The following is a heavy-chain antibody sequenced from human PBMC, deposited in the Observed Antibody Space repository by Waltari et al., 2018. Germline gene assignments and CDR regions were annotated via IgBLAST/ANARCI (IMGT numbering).Heavy chain of an antibody. Sequence: QQQLVESGGGVVQPGRFLRLSCAACGFTFSSYVMHVVRQAPGKGLEWVAVITYDGRNQFYADFVKGRFTISRDNSKHTLYLKINSLRAEDAAVYYCAGSHSREYYYMDVWGKGTTVTVSS. D-gene: IGHD6-13*01. CDR2: ITYDGRNQ. J-gene: IGHJ6*03. V-gene: IGHV3-30*04. CDR3: AGSHSREYYYMDV. CDR1: GFTFSSYV.